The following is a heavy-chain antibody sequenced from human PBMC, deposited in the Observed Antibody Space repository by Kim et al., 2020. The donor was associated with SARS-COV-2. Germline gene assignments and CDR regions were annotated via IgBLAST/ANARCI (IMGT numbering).Heavy chain of an antibody. CDR3: AASDYGDYVSFGAFDI. Sequence: SVKVSCKASGFTFTSSAVQWVRQARGQRLEWIGWIVVGSGNTNYAQKFQERVTITRDMSTSTAYMELSSLRSEDTAVYYCAASDYGDYVSFGAFDIWGQGTMVTVSS. V-gene: IGHV1-58*01. CDR2: IVVGSGNT. J-gene: IGHJ3*02. CDR1: GFTFTSSA. D-gene: IGHD4-17*01.